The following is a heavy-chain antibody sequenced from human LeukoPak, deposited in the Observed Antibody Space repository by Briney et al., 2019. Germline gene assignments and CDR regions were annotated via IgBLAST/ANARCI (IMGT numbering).Heavy chain of an antibody. J-gene: IGHJ5*02. CDR2: INPNSGGT. Sequence: ASVKVSCKASGYTFTGYYMHWVRQAPGQGLEWMGWINPNSGGTNYAQKFQGRVTMTRDTSTSTAYMELSRLRSDDTAVYYCAREYGDYSNWFDPWGQGTLVTVSS. D-gene: IGHD4-17*01. CDR3: AREYGDYSNWFDP. V-gene: IGHV1-2*02. CDR1: GYTFTGYY.